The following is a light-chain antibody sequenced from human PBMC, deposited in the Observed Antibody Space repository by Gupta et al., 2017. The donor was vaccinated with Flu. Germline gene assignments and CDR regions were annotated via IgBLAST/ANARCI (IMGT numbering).Light chain of an antibody. Sequence: QSALTQPASVSGSPGQSITISCTGTSSDVGSYNLVSWYQQHPANAPKLMIYEGSKRPSGVSNRLSGSKAGNTASLTICGLQEEDEDDYYCCAYAGSSTYVFGTGTKVTVL. CDR1: SSDVGSYNL. CDR2: EGS. J-gene: IGLJ1*01. V-gene: IGLV2-23*01. CDR3: CAYAGSSTYV.